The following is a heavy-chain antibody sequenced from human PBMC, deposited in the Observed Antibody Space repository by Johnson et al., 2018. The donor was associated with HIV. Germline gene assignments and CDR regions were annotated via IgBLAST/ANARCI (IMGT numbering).Heavy chain of an antibody. CDR1: GFTFSSYA. D-gene: IGHD3-22*01. CDR2: ISYYGSNK. V-gene: IGHV3-30*04. CDR3: ASCESDSSGRGAFDI. J-gene: IGHJ3*02. Sequence: QMQLVESGGGLVQPGGSLRLSCAASGFTFSSYAVSWVRQAPGKGMEWVAVISYYGSNKYYADSVKGRFTISRDNSKNTLYLQMNSLRAEDTAVYYCASCESDSSGRGAFDIWGQGTMVTVSS.